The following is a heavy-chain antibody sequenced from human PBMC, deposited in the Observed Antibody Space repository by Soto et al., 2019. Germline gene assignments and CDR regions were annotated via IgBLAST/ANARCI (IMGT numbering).Heavy chain of an antibody. J-gene: IGHJ5*02. CDR1: GGSIDNSY. D-gene: IGHD6-19*01. CDR3: ARFKFSAGWFIVNWLDP. CDR2: IHYTGSP. V-gene: IGHV4-59*08. Sequence: SETLSLTCTVSGGSIDNSYWGWIRQPPGKGLECIAYIHYTGSPNYNPSLKSRVTMSVDTSKNQFSLKLNSVTAADTAVYYCARFKFSAGWFIVNWLDPWGQGLLVTVSS.